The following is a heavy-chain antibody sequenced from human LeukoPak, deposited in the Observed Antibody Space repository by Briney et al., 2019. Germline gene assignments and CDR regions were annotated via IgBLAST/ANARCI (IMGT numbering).Heavy chain of an antibody. J-gene: IGHJ3*02. D-gene: IGHD5-12*01. CDR3: AREGSSGYDDAFDI. V-gene: IGHV1-3*01. CDR1: GYTFTSYA. CDR2: INAGNGNT. Sequence: GASVKVSCKASGYTFTSYAMHWVRQAPGQRLEWMGWINAGNGNTKYSQKFQGRVTITRDTSASTAYMELSSLRSEDTAVYYCAREGSSGYDDAFDIWGQGTMVTVSS.